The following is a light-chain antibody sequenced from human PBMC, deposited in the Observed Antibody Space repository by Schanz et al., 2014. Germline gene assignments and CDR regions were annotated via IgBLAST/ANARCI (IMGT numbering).Light chain of an antibody. Sequence: EIVLTQSPGTLSLSPGERATLSCRASQSVSSNYLAWYQQKPGQAPRLLMYGASSRATGTPDRFSGSGSGTEFTLTISSLQSEDFAVYYCQQYNDWYTFGQGTKLEIK. V-gene: IGKV3-20*01. CDR1: QSVSSNY. J-gene: IGKJ2*01. CDR3: QQYNDWYT. CDR2: GAS.